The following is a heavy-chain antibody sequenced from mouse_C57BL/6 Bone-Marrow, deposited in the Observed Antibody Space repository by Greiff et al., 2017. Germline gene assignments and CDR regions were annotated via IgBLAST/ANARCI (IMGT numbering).Heavy chain of an antibody. CDR3: ARGGIYYPHYYAMDY. J-gene: IGHJ4*01. CDR1: GYTFTSYW. D-gene: IGHD2-1*01. V-gene: IGHV1-50*01. CDR2: IDPSDSYT. Sequence: QVQLKQPGAELVKPGASVKLSCKASGYTFTSYWMQWVKQRPGQGLEWIGEIDPSDSYTNYNQKFKGKATLTVDTSSSTAYMQLSSLTSEDAAVYYCARGGIYYPHYYAMDYWGQGTSVTVSS.